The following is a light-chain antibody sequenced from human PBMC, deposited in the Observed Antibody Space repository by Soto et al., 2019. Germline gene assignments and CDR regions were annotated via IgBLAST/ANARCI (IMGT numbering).Light chain of an antibody. CDR2: DAS. V-gene: IGKV1-33*01. CDR1: QDISNY. CDR3: QQYDNLSVT. J-gene: IGKJ5*01. Sequence: DIQMTQSPSSLSASVGDRVTITCQASQDISNYLNWYQQKPGKAPKLLIYDASNLETGAPSRFSGSGSGTDFTFTISSLQPEDIATYYCQQYDNLSVTFGQGTRLEIK.